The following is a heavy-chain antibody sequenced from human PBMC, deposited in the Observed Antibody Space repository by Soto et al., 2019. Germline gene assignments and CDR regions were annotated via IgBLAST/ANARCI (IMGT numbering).Heavy chain of an antibody. CDR2: ISYDGSNK. J-gene: IGHJ4*02. V-gene: IGHV3-30*18. CDR1: GFTFSSYG. D-gene: IGHD3-22*01. CDR3: VKDGQVVANPFES. Sequence: PGGSLRLSCAASGFTFSSYGMHWVRQAPGKGLEWVAVISYDGSNKYYADSVKGRFTISRDNSKNTLYLQMSSLRTEDTAVYYCVKDGQVVANPFESWGQGTLVTVSS.